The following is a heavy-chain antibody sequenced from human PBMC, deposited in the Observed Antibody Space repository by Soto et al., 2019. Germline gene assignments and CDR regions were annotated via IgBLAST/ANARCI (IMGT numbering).Heavy chain of an antibody. V-gene: IGHV3-30*18. CDR2: ISYDGSNK. Sequence: LRLSCAASGFTFSSYGMHWVRQAPGKGLEWVAVISYDGSNKYYADSVKGRFTISRDNSKNTLYLQMNSLRAEDTAVYYCAKVFSSSGSYYFDYWGQGTLVTVSS. CDR3: AKVFSSSGSYYFDY. J-gene: IGHJ4*02. CDR1: GFTFSSYG. D-gene: IGHD6-13*01.